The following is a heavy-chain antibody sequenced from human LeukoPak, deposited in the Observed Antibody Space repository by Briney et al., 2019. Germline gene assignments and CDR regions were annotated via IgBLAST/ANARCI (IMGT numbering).Heavy chain of an antibody. CDR3: ARPRDYYDSSGYYDFDY. V-gene: IGHV1-69*05. CDR1: GGTFSGYA. D-gene: IGHD3-22*01. J-gene: IGHJ4*02. CDR2: IIPIFGTA. Sequence: ASVKVSCKASGGTFSGYAISWVRQAPGQGLEWMGGIIPIFGTANYAQKFQGRVTITTDESTSTAYMELSSLRSEDTAVYYCARPRDYYDSSGYYDFDYWGQGTLVTVSS.